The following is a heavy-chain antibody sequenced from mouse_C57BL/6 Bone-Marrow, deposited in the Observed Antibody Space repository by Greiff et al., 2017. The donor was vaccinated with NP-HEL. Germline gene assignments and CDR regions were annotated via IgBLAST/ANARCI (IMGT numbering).Heavy chain of an antibody. CDR3: ARKGGYDCYAMDY. V-gene: IGHV1-69*01. CDR2: IDPSDSYT. Sequence: QVQLQQPGAELVMPGASVKLSCKASGYTFTSYWMHWVKQRPGQGLEWIGEIDPSDSYTNYIQKFKGKSTLTVDKSSSTAYMQLSSLTSEDSAVYYCARKGGYDCYAMDYWGQGTSVTVSS. D-gene: IGHD2-2*01. CDR1: GYTFTSYW. J-gene: IGHJ4*01.